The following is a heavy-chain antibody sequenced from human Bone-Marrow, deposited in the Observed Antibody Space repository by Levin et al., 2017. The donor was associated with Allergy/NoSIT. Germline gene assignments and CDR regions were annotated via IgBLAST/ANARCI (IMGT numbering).Heavy chain of an antibody. D-gene: IGHD6-19*01. J-gene: IGHJ3*02. CDR3: ARDHGIAVAGTDAFDI. Sequence: SGGSLRLSCAASGFTFSSYWMSWVRQAPGKGLEWVANIKQDGSEKYYVDSVKGRFTISRDNAKNSLYLQMNSLRAEDTAVYYCARDHGIAVAGTDAFDIWGQGTMVTVSS. V-gene: IGHV3-7*03. CDR2: IKQDGSEK. CDR1: GFTFSSYW.